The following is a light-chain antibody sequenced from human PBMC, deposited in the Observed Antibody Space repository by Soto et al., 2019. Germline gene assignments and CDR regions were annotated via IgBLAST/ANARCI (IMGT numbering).Light chain of an antibody. CDR2: EVY. CDR1: FNDVGGYNY. J-gene: IGLJ3*02. CDR3: SSYVGNNNLV. Sequence: QSALTQPPSASGSPGRSVTISCTGTFNDVGGYNYVSWYQQHPGKAPKVIIYEVYKRPSGVPDRFSGSKSGKTASLTVSGLQADDEADYYCSSYVGNNNLVFGGGTKVTVL. V-gene: IGLV2-8*01.